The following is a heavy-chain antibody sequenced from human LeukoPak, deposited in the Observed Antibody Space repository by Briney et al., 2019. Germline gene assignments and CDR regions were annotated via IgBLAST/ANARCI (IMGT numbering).Heavy chain of an antibody. Sequence: GASVTVSCKASGGTFSSYAISWVRQAPGQGLEWMGWISAYNGNTNYAQKLQGRVTMTTDTSTSTAYMELRSLRSDDTAVYYCARSSSTSARPNWFDPWGQGTLVTVSS. CDR2: ISAYNGNT. D-gene: IGHD2-2*01. CDR1: GGTFSSYA. V-gene: IGHV1-18*01. CDR3: ARSSSTSARPNWFDP. J-gene: IGHJ5*02.